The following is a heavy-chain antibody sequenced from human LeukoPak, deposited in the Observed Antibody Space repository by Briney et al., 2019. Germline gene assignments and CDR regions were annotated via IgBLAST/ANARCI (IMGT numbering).Heavy chain of an antibody. Sequence: ASVKVSCKASGYTFTSYYMHWVRQAPGQGLEWMGIINPSGGSTSYAQKFQGRVTMTRDTSTSTVDMELSSLSSEATAVYYGARDPPKYYDFWRGYYTGAVYEGVFDYWGQGTLVTVSS. CDR3: ARDPPKYYDFWRGYYTGAVYEGVFDY. V-gene: IGHV1-46*01. J-gene: IGHJ4*02. CDR2: INPSGGST. CDR1: GYTFTSYY. D-gene: IGHD3-3*01.